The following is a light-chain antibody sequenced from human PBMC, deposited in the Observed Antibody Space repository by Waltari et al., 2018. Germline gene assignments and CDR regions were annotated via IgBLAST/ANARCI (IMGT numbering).Light chain of an antibody. CDR1: SSDVGSYDL. Sequence: QSALTQPASVSGSPGQSITISCNGPSSDVGSYDLVSWYQQHPGKAPKLMIYEVNKRPSGVSHRFSGSRSGNTASLTISGLQAEDEADYHCCSYAGNCTVVFGGGTKLTVL. CDR2: EVN. J-gene: IGLJ2*01. V-gene: IGLV2-23*02. CDR3: CSYAGNCTVV.